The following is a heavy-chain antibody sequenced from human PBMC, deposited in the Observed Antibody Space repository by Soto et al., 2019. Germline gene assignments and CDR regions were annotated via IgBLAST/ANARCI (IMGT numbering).Heavy chain of an antibody. J-gene: IGHJ6*03. CDR2: ISAYNGNT. D-gene: IGHD3-10*01. CDR1: GYTFTSYG. Sequence: ASVKVSCKASGYTFTSYGISWVRQAPGQGLEWMGWISAYNGNTNYAQKLQGRVTMTTDTSTSTAYMELRSLRSDDTAVYYCARVGLLWFGEFPPNYYMDVWGKGTTVTVSS. CDR3: ARVGLLWFGEFPPNYYMDV. V-gene: IGHV1-18*01.